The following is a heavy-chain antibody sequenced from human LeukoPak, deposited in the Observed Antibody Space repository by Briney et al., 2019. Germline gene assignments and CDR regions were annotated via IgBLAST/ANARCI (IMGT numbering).Heavy chain of an antibody. Sequence: SETLSLTCTVSGGSLSSYYWSWIRQPPGKGLEWIGYIDYSGSSNYNPSLKSRVTISVDMSKNHFSLKLSSVTAADTAVYYCARATWGYYFDSWGQGTLVTVSS. CDR2: IDYSGSS. D-gene: IGHD7-27*01. J-gene: IGHJ4*02. CDR1: GGSLSSYY. CDR3: ARATWGYYFDS. V-gene: IGHV4-59*01.